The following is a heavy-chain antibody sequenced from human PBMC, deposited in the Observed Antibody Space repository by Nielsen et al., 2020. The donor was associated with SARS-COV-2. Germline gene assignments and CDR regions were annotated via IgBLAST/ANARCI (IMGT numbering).Heavy chain of an antibody. Sequence: SLKISCAASGFTFDDYAMHWVRQAPGTGLEWVSSISWHSYSIAYADSLKGRFTISRDNAKNSLFLQMNSLRADDTALYYCVRRENDAFDIWGQGTMVTVSS. CDR3: VRRENDAFDI. CDR2: ISWHSYSI. CDR1: GFTFDDYA. J-gene: IGHJ3*02. D-gene: IGHD5-24*01. V-gene: IGHV3-9*01.